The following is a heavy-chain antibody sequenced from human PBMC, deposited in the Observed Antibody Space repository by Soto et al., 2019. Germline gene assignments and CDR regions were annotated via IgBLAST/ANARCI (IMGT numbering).Heavy chain of an antibody. CDR3: ARATYSNAWYSFDL. V-gene: IGHV3-7*03. J-gene: IGHJ4*02. D-gene: IGHD4-4*01. CDR1: GFTFSGYW. CDR2: IKHDGSVQ. Sequence: PGGSLRLSCEASGFTFSGYWMSWVRQAPGKGLEWVADIKHDGSVQYYVDSVKGRFTISRDNAKKLLYLQMNGLRAEDTALYYCARATYSNAWYSFDLWGQGNLVTVSS.